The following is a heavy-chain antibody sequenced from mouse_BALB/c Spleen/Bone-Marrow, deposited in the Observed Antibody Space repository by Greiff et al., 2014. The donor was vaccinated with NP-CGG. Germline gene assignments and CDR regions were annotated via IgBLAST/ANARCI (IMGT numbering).Heavy chain of an antibody. CDR1: GYSFTGYT. V-gene: IGHV1-18*01. CDR2: INPYNCGT. Sequence: VQLQQSGPELVKPGASMKISCKASGYSFTGYTMNWVKQSHGKNLEWIGLINPYNCGTSYNQKFMGRATLTVDKSSSTAYMELLSLTSEDSAVYYCARWDYYGYAMDYWGQGTSVTVSS. J-gene: IGHJ4*01. D-gene: IGHD1-1*01. CDR3: ARWDYYGYAMDY.